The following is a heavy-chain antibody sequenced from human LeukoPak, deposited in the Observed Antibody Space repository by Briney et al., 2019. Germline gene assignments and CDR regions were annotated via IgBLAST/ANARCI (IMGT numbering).Heavy chain of an antibody. CDR3: ASSPHYCSSTSCYGGGFDY. D-gene: IGHD2-2*01. V-gene: IGHV4-39*07. Sequence: SETLSLTCTVSGGSISSSSYYWGWIRQPPGKGLEWIGSIYYSGSTYYNPSLKSRVTISVDTSKNQFSLKLSSVTAADTAVYYCASSPHYCSSTSCYGGGFDYWGQGTLVTVSS. CDR1: GGSISSSSYY. CDR2: IYYSGST. J-gene: IGHJ4*02.